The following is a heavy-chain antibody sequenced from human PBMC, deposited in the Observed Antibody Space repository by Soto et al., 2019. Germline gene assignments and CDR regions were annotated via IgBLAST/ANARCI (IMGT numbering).Heavy chain of an antibody. CDR2: INHSGST. CDR3: ARDKITGLFDY. Sequence: QVQLQQWGAGLLKPSETLSLTCAVYGGSFSGYYWTWIRQPPGPGLEWIGEINHSGSTNYNPSLKSRVTISVDTSKNQFSLKLTSVTATDTAVYYCARDKITGLFDYWCQGTLVTGSS. D-gene: IGHD2-8*02. J-gene: IGHJ4*02. V-gene: IGHV4-34*01. CDR1: GGSFSGYY.